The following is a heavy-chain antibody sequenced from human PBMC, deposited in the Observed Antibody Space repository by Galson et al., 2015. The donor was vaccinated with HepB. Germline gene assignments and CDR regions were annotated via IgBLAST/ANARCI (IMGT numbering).Heavy chain of an antibody. Sequence: SVKVSCKASGGTFSSSAISWVRQAPGQGLEWMARIIPVLNMVNYAQKLQGRVTVTADSSTSTAYMNLSGLSSGDTAVYYCASGRGDVFDYWGQGTLVAVSS. V-gene: IGHV1-69*04. CDR3: ASGRGDVFDY. CDR2: IIPVLNMV. J-gene: IGHJ4*02. D-gene: IGHD3-16*01. CDR1: GGTFSSSA.